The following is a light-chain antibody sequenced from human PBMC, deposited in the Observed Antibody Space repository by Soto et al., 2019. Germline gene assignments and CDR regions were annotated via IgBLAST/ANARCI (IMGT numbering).Light chain of an antibody. CDR3: QQVKSYPLN. CDR2: AAS. V-gene: IGKV1-9*01. Sequence: DIQLTQSPSFLSASVGDRVTITCRASQGISSFLAWYQQKPGKAPNFLIYAASTLQSGVLSRFSGSGSGTEFTLTISSLQPEDFATYYCQQVKSYPLNFGGGTKVEIK. CDR1: QGISSF. J-gene: IGKJ4*01.